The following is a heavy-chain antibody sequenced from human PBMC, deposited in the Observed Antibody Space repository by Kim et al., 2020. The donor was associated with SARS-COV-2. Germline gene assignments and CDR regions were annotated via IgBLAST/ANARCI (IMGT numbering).Heavy chain of an antibody. V-gene: IGHV4-59*01. CDR3: AIRYRSHWCFDY. J-gene: IGHJ4*02. CDR2: IYYSGST. D-gene: IGHD2-8*02. CDR1: GRSMTNYY. Sequence: SETLSLTCSVSGRSMTNYYWSWIRQSPGQRLEWIGSIYYSGSTNYNHSLHSPVTISADTSKNQFSLQLSSVTSADTAVYYCAIRYRSHWCFDYWRRGT.